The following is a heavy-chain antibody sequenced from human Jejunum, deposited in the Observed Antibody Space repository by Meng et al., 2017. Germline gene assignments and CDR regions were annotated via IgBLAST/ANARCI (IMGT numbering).Heavy chain of an antibody. CDR3: ARTTTDFYYTSGYAHFDY. CDR1: GSSIYGADYY. V-gene: IGHV4-30-4*01. D-gene: IGHD3-22*01. CDR2: IFYSGTS. J-gene: IGHJ4*02. Sequence: QVQLQESCPRLMKPSHTLSLPCTVSGSSIYGADYYWRWIRQPPGKGLEGIGDIFYSGTSHYNPSLKGRVFMSVATSKNQFFLKLISVTAADTAVYYCARTTTDFYYTSGYAHFDYWGQGTLVTVSS.